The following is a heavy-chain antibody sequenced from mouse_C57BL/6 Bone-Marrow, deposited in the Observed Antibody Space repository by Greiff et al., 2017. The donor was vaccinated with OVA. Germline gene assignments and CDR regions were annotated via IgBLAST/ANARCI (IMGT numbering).Heavy chain of an antibody. CDR2: ILPSIGRT. D-gene: IGHD1-1*01. CDR3: ARHYYGSSPSWYFDV. J-gene: IGHJ1*03. CDR1: DSEVFPIAY. Sequence: VQLQQSGSELRSPGSSVKLSCKDFDSEVFPIAYMSWVRQKPGHGFEWIGGILPSIGRTIYGEKFEDKATLDADTLSNTAYLELNSLTSEDSAIYYCARHYYGSSPSWYFDVWGTGTTVTVSS. V-gene: IGHV15-2*01.